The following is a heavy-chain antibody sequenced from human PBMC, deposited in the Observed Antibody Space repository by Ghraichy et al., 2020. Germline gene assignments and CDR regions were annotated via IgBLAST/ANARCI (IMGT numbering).Heavy chain of an antibody. CDR2: ISYDGSNK. CDR1: GFTFSSYA. CDR3: ARAGRHSGSYYALRY. J-gene: IGHJ4*02. V-gene: IGHV3-30*04. Sequence: GESLNISCAASGFTFSSYAMSWVRQAPGKGLEWVAVISYDGSNKYYADSVKGRFTISRDNSKNTLYLQMNSLRAEDTAVYYCARAGRHSGSYYALRYWGQGTLVTVSS. D-gene: IGHD1-26*01.